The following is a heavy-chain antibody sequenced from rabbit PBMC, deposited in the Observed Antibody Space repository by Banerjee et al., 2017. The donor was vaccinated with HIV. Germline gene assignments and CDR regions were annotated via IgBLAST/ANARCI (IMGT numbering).Heavy chain of an antibody. CDR2: INSNTGNT. Sequence: QEQLEESGGDLVKPEGSLTLTCTASGFSFNNNYVMCWVRQAPGKGLEWIACINSNTGNTVYASWAKGPFTISKTSSTTVTLQMTSLTAADTATYFCATEYGYDGATYNVPRFDLWGQGTLVTVS. J-gene: IGHJ3*01. CDR3: ATEYGYDGATYNVPRFDL. D-gene: IGHD6-1*01. V-gene: IGHV1S45*01. CDR1: GFSFNNNYV.